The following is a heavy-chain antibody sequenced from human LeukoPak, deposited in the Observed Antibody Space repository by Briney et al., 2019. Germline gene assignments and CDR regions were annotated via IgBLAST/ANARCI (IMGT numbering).Heavy chain of an antibody. CDR3: ARRIVVVPAAVWVDAFDI. Sequence: PSQTLSLTCNVSGGSISSGGYYWSWIRQAPGKGLEWIGYIYHSGSTYYNPSLKSRVTISVDTSKNQFSLKLSSVTAADTAVYYCARRIVVVPAAVWVDAFDIWGQGTMVTVSS. CDR1: GGSISSGGYY. CDR2: IYHSGST. V-gene: IGHV4-30-2*01. J-gene: IGHJ3*02. D-gene: IGHD2-2*01.